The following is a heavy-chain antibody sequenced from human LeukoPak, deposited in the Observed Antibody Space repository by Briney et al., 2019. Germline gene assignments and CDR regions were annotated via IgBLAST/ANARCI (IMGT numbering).Heavy chain of an antibody. D-gene: IGHD3-22*01. CDR1: GFTFSIYA. CDR2: LSGSGGST. V-gene: IGHV3-23*01. CDR3: AKEVDYDSSGYYSFAIDY. Sequence: GGSLRLSCAASGFTFSIYAMNWVRQAPGKGLEWVSALSGSGGSTYYAGSVKGRFTISRDNSKNTLYLQMNSLRAEDTAVYYCAKEVDYDSSGYYSFAIDYWGQGTLVTVSS. J-gene: IGHJ4*02.